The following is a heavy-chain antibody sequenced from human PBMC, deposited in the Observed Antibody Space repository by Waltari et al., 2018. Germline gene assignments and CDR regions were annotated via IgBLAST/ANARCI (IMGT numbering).Heavy chain of an antibody. CDR2: IYHSGCT. CDR3: ASGSYGSGSPIQTPFDY. CDR1: GYSISSGYY. D-gene: IGHD3-10*01. V-gene: IGHV4-38-2*01. Sequence: QVQLQESGPGLVKPSETLSLTCAVSGYSISSGYYWGWIRQPPGKGLEWIGSIYHSGCTYSNPSLKSRVTISVDTSTNQFSLKLISVTAADTALYYCASGSYGSGSPIQTPFDYWGQGTLVTVSS. J-gene: IGHJ4*02.